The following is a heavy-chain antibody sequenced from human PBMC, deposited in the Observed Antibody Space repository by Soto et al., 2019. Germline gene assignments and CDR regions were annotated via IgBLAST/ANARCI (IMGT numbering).Heavy chain of an antibody. Sequence: GGSLRLSCAASGFSFSTYGMHWVRQAPGKGLEWVAVTSFDGSKTFYADSVKGRFTISRDNSKNTLFLQMNSLRPEDTALYYCAKDLLESSPIPYYFDYWGQGTLVTVSS. CDR2: TSFDGSKT. J-gene: IGHJ4*02. CDR1: GFSFSTYG. CDR3: AKDLLESSPIPYYFDY. V-gene: IGHV3-30*18. D-gene: IGHD2-21*01.